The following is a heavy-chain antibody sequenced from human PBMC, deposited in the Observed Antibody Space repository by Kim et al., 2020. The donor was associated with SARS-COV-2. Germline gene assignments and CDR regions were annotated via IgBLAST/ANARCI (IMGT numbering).Heavy chain of an antibody. CDR2: ISGRRNTI. J-gene: IGHJ4*02. CDR3: VRDAGSGWRDY. V-gene: IGHV3-11*01. Sequence: GGSLRLSCAASGSTFSDYYMTWIRQAPGKGLEWISYISGRRNTIYYAESVKGRFTISRDNANNSPYLQMNSLRAEDTAVYYCVRDAGSGWRDYWGQGTL. CDR1: GSTFSDYY. D-gene: IGHD6-19*01.